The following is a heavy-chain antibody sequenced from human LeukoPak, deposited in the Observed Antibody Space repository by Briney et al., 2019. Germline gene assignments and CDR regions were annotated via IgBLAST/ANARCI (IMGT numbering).Heavy chain of an antibody. V-gene: IGHV1-18*01. CDR3: ARPKVIYWLRATGEFDY. J-gene: IGHJ4*02. D-gene: IGHD5-12*01. CDR1: GYTFSNYG. CDR2: ISAFNGNT. Sequence: ASMKVSCKTSGYTFSNYGISWVRQAPGRGLEWVGWISAFNGNTNYAPKLQDRVTLTTDTSTSTAYMELRSLRSDDTAVYYCARPKVIYWLRATGEFDYWGQGTLVTVSS.